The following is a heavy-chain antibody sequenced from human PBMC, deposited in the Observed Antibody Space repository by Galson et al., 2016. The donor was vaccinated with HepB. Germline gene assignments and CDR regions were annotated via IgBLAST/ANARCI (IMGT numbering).Heavy chain of an antibody. CDR1: GFTFSGYW. D-gene: IGHD6-25*01. Sequence: SLRLSCAASGFTFSGYWMTWVRQAPGKGLEWVANIKQDGSKKNYVDSVKGRFTISRDNAKNLVYLQMNSLSAEDTAMYYCASAPAATESDYWGQGTLVTVSP. J-gene: IGHJ4*02. CDR2: IKQDGSKK. CDR3: ASAPAATESDY. V-gene: IGHV3-7*01.